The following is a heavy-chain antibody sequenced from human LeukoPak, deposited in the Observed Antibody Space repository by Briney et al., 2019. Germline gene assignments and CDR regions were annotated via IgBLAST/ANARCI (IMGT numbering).Heavy chain of an antibody. D-gene: IGHD6-6*01. CDR3: AKTSSVAARGPFDI. CDR2: IYNTGTT. J-gene: IGHJ3*02. CDR1: GYSISSGRF. Sequence: SETLSLTCSVSGYSISSGRFWGWIRRPPGKGLEWLGSIYNTGTTYLSPSLENRLTISVDTSRNQFSLKLTSMTAADTAMYYCAKTSSVAARGPFDIWGLGTVVTVSP. V-gene: IGHV4-38-2*01.